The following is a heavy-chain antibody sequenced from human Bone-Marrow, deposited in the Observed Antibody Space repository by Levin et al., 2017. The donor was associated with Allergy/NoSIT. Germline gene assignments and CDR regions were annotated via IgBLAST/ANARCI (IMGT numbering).Heavy chain of an antibody. CDR3: ARGGATSNDY. D-gene: IGHD2-2*01. Sequence: ASVKVSCTVSGYTFTDYYIHWIRQTPGQGLEWIGWIDPTRGATQFAEKFHARVVLTRDSSISTAYMELGKLRSDDTALYYCARGGATSNDYWGQGTLVTVSS. V-gene: IGHV1-2*02. CDR1: GYTFTDYY. J-gene: IGHJ4*02. CDR2: IDPTRGAT.